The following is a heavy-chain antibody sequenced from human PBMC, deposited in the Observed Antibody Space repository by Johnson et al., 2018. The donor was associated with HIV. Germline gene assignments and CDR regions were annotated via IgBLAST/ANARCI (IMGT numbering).Heavy chain of an antibody. J-gene: IGHJ3*01. CDR2: IKQDGSEK. CDR3: AREFPYCSGGSCLPAAVDF. D-gene: IGHD2-15*01. V-gene: IGHV3-7*01. Sequence: VQLVESGGGMVQPGRSLRLSCAATGFIFSSYWMSWVRQAPGKGLEWVANIKQDGSEKYYVDSVKGRFTVSRDNSKNTLYLQMNSLRAEDTALYYCAREFPYCSGGSCLPAAVDFWGLGTMVTVSS. CDR1: GFIFSSYW.